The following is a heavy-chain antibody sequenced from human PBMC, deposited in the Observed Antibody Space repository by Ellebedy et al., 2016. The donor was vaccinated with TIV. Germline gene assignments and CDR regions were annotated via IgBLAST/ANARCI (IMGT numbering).Heavy chain of an antibody. CDR1: GSPFKNHA. D-gene: IGHD6-13*01. CDR3: ARLGVIAAAGASDY. CDR2: ISGSGGST. J-gene: IGHJ4*02. V-gene: IGHV3-23*01. Sequence: PGGSLRLSCAASGSPFKNHAVSWVRQAPGKGLEWVSAISGSGGSTYYADSVKGRFTISRDNSKNTLYLQMNSLRAEDTAVYYCARLGVIAAAGASDYWGQGTLVIVSS.